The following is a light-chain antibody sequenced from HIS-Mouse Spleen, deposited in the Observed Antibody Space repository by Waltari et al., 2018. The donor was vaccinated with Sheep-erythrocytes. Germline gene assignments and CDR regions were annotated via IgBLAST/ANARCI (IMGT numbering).Light chain of an antibody. CDR1: SSDVGGYNY. V-gene: IGLV2-11*01. J-gene: IGLJ2*01. CDR2: DVS. CDR3: CSYAGSYTFVV. Sequence: QSALTQPRSVSGSPGQSVTISCTGTSSDVGGYNYVSWYQQHPGKAPKLMIYDVSKRSPGVPDRFSGSKSGNTASLTISGLQAEDEADYYCCSYAGSYTFVVFGGGTKLTVL.